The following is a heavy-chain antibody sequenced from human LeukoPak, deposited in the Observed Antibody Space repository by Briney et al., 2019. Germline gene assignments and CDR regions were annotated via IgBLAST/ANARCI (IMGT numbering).Heavy chain of an antibody. D-gene: IGHD3-22*01. CDR1: GDSVSSNSAA. J-gene: IGHJ4*02. CDR2: TYYRSKWYN. CDR3: ARGGDYYDSSGLIFSRGLGPNFDY. V-gene: IGHV6-1*01. Sequence: SQTLSLTCAISGDSVSSNSAAWNWIRQSPSRGLEWLGRTYYRSKWYNDYAVSVKSRITINPDTSKNQFSLQLNSVTPEDTAVYYCARGGDYYDSSGLIFSRGLGPNFDYWGQGTLVTVSS.